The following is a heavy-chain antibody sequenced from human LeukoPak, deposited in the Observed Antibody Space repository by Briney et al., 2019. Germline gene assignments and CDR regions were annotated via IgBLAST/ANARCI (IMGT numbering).Heavy chain of an antibody. D-gene: IGHD3-22*01. V-gene: IGHV1-69*06. J-gene: IGHJ3*02. CDR3: ATTYYYDRWGRAFDI. CDR2: IIPIFGTA. Sequence: GASVKVSCKASGYTFTGYYMHWVRQAPGQGLEWMGGIIPIFGTANYAQKFQGRVTITADKSTSTAYMELSSLRSEDTAVYYCATTYYYDRWGRAFDIWGQGTMVTVSS. CDR1: GYTFTGYY.